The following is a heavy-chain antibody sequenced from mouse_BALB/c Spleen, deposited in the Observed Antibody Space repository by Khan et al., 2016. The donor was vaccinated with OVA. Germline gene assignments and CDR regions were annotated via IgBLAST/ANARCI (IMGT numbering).Heavy chain of an antibody. CDR2: TNPTNGRT. J-gene: IGHJ2*01. Sequence: VQLQQSGAELVKAGASVKMSCKASGYTFTSYWMLWVKQRLGQGLEWFAETNPTNGRTYYNEKFKSKATLTVDKSSSTAYMLLSGPTFEDSAVYYCARIKRIVATYFDYWGQGTTLTVSS. CDR1: GYTFTSYW. D-gene: IGHD1-1*01. V-gene: IGHV1S81*02. CDR3: ARIKRIVATYFDY.